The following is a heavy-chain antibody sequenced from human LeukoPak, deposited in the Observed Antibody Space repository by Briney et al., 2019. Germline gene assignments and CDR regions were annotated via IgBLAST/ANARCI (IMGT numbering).Heavy chain of an antibody. CDR1: GGSISSYY. Sequence: PSETLSLTCTVSGGSISSYYWSWIRLPPGKGLEWIGYIYYTGSTSYNPSLKSRVTMSLDASKNQFSLELNSVTPADTAVYYCARGGNYWPQWWFDPWGRGTLVSVSS. CDR3: ARGGNYWPQWWFDP. D-gene: IGHD1-26*01. CDR2: IYYTGST. J-gene: IGHJ5*02. V-gene: IGHV4-59*01.